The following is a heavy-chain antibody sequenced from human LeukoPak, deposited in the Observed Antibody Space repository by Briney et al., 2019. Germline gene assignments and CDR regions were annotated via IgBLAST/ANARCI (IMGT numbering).Heavy chain of an antibody. V-gene: IGHV1-18*01. D-gene: IGHD3-3*01. Sequence: ASVKVSCKTSGYTFTSYGISWVRQAPGRGLEWMGWISAYDGNTDYVQKFQGRVFMTKDTITSTVYMELTNLRSDDTAVYYCARGLLDFWSAPTYLDYWGQGTLVTVSS. CDR2: ISAYDGNT. CDR1: GYTFTSYG. CDR3: ARGLLDFWSAPTYLDY. J-gene: IGHJ4*02.